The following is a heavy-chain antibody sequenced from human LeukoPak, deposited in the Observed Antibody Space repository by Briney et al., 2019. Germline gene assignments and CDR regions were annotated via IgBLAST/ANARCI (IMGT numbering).Heavy chain of an antibody. CDR3: AKDSRLYCSGGSCYRYFDY. CDR1: GFTFSSYA. D-gene: IGHD2-15*01. Sequence: PGGSLRLSCAASGFTFSSYAMSWVRQAPGKGLEWVSAISGGGGSTYYADSVKGRFTISRDNSKNTLYLQMNSLRAEDTAVYYCAKDSRLYCSGGSCYRYFDYWGRGTLVTVSS. V-gene: IGHV3-23*01. J-gene: IGHJ4*02. CDR2: ISGGGGST.